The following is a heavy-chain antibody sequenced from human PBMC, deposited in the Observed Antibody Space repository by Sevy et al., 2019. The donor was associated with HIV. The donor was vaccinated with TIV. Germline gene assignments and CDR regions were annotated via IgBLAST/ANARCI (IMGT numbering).Heavy chain of an antibody. CDR2: IRSKPYGGTT. J-gene: IGHJ4*02. CDR3: TRDRGIAARPLY. Sequence: GGSLRLSCTASGFTFGDYGMSWVRQAPGKGLEWVGFIRSKPYGGTTEYAASVKGRFTISRDDSKTIAYLQMNSLKTEDTAVYYCTRDRGIAARPLYWGQGTLVTVSS. D-gene: IGHD6-6*01. V-gene: IGHV3-49*04. CDR1: GFTFGDYG.